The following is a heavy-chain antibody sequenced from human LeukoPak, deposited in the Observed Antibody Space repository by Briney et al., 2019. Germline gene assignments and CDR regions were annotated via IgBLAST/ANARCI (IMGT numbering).Heavy chain of an antibody. J-gene: IGHJ3*02. V-gene: IGHV3-43*02. D-gene: IGHD6-19*01. Sequence: GGSLRLSCAASGFTFDDYAMHWVRQAPGKGLEWVSLISGDGGSTYYADPVKGRFTISRDNSKNSLYLQMNSLRTEDTALYYCAKLRTGAVASDAFDIWGQGTMVTVSS. CDR3: AKLRTGAVASDAFDI. CDR2: ISGDGGST. CDR1: GFTFDDYA.